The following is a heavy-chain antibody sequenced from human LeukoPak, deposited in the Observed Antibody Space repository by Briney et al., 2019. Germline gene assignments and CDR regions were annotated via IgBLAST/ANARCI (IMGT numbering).Heavy chain of an antibody. J-gene: IGHJ4*02. D-gene: IGHD2-15*01. V-gene: IGHV3-23*01. Sequence: GGSLRLSCAASRFTFNRYGMNWVRQAPGKGLEWVSGISPGGDIKYYADSVKGRFTISRDNSKNTLYLQMNSLRAEDTAVYYCAKWGCSGGSCYPFDYWGQGTLVTVSS. CDR2: ISPGGDIK. CDR1: RFTFNRYG. CDR3: AKWGCSGGSCYPFDY.